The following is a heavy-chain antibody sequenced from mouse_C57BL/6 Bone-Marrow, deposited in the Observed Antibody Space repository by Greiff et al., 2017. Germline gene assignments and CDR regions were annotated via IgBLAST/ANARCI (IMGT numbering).Heavy chain of an antibody. J-gene: IGHJ4*01. CDR1: GYTFTDYY. V-gene: IGHV1-19*01. CDR2: INPYNGGT. D-gene: IGHD1-1*01. Sequence: EVQLQQSGPVLVKPGASVKMSCKASGYTFTDYYMNWVKQSHGKSLEWIGVINPYNGGTSYNQKFKGKATLTVDKSSSTAYMELNRLTSEDSAVYYCARRTNYYGSSFYAMDYWGQGTSVTVSS. CDR3: ARRTNYYGSSFYAMDY.